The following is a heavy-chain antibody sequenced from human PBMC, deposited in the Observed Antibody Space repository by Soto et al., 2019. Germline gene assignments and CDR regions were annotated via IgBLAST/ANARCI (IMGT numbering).Heavy chain of an antibody. CDR1: GDTFSNYV. Sequence: QVQLVQSGAEVKKPGSSVKVACKVSGDTFSNYVINWVRQAPGQGLEWMGAIVPIFRTANYAQKFQGRVTITAEEFTITAYMEMSGLRSDDTATYYCARETSAPGTFGEDASDIWGQGTLVTVSS. V-gene: IGHV1-69*12. J-gene: IGHJ3*02. D-gene: IGHD6-13*01. CDR2: IVPIFRTA. CDR3: ARETSAPGTFGEDASDI.